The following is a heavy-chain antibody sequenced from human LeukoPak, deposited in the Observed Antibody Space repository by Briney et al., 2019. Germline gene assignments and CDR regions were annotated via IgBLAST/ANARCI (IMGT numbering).Heavy chain of an antibody. Sequence: SETLSLTCTVSGGSISSSSYYWGWIRQPPGKGLEWIGSIYYSGSTYYNPSLKSRVTISVDTSKNQFSLKLSSVTAADTAVYYCARGDDCSYSSCERRWFDPWGQGTLVTVSS. CDR1: GGSISSSSYY. CDR3: ARGDDCSYSSCERRWFDP. J-gene: IGHJ5*02. D-gene: IGHD2-2*01. CDR2: IYYSGST. V-gene: IGHV4-39*07.